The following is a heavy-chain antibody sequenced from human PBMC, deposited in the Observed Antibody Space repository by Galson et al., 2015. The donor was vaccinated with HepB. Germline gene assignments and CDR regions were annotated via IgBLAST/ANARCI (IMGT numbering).Heavy chain of an antibody. CDR3: ARFSSGYYFFDY. J-gene: IGHJ4*02. CDR1: NDSISSSHW. V-gene: IGHV4-4*02. CDR2: IYHSGST. D-gene: IGHD3-22*01. Sequence: SETLSLTCAVSNDSISSSHWWNWVHQPPGKGLEWIGEIYHSGSTNYNPSLKSRVTISVDKVKNQFSLKLSSVTAADTAVYYCARFSSGYYFFDYWGQGILVTVSS.